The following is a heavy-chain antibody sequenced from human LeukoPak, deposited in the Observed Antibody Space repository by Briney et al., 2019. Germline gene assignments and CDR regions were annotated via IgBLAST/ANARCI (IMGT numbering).Heavy chain of an antibody. D-gene: IGHD3-22*01. J-gene: IGHJ4*02. CDR2: IIPILGIA. CDR3: ATPGSSGYFDY. Sequence: SVKVSCKASGGTFSSYVISWVRQAPGQGLEWMGRIIPILGIANYAQKFQGRVTITADKSTSTAYMELSSLRSEDTAVYYCATPGSSGYFDYWGQGTLVTVSS. CDR1: GGTFSSYV. V-gene: IGHV1-69*04.